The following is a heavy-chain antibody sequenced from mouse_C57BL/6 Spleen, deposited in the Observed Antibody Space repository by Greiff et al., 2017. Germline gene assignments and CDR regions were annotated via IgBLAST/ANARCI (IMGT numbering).Heavy chain of an antibody. CDR2: IYPGDGDT. Sequence: VQLQQSGPELVKPGASVKISCKASGYAFSSSWMNWVKQRPGQGLEWIGRIYPGDGDTNYNGKFKGKATLTADKSSSTAYMQLSSLTSEDSAVYFCARGLQGAMDYWGQGTSVTVSS. CDR1: GYAFSSSW. V-gene: IGHV1-82*01. CDR3: ARGLQGAMDY. J-gene: IGHJ4*01. D-gene: IGHD6-1*01.